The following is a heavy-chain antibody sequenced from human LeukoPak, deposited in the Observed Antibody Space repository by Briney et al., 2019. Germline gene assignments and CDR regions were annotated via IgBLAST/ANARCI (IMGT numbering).Heavy chain of an antibody. CDR2: INPSGRI. CDR3: ARGRQEVSMIVVVMTAVSYYLDV. CDR1: GGSFSGYY. J-gene: IGHJ6*03. V-gene: IGHV4-34*01. Sequence: ASETLSPTCAVYGGSFSGYYWTWIRQAPGKGLEWIGEINPSGRISYNPSLKRRLTISVDASKNQFSLNLRSLTAADTAVYYCARGRQEVSMIVVVMTAVSYYLDVWGKGTTVTVS. D-gene: IGHD3-22*01.